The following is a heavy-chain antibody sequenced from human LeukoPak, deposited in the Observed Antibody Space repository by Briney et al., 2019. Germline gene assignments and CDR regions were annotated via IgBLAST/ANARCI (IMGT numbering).Heavy chain of an antibody. CDR2: IYPGDSDT. CDR1: GYSFTSYW. CDR3: ARRYNNYDILTGYYRGYYFDY. D-gene: IGHD3-9*01. J-gene: IGHJ4*02. V-gene: IGHV5-51*01. Sequence: GESLKISCKTSGYSFTSYWIGWVRQMPGKGLEWMGIIYPGDSDTTYSPSFQGQVTISADKSISTAYLQWGSLKASDPAMYYCARRYNNYDILTGYYRGYYFDYWGQGTLVTVSS.